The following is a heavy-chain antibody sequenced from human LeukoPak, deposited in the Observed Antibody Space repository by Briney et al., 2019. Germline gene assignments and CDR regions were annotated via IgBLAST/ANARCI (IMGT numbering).Heavy chain of an antibody. CDR1: GGSISSYY. J-gene: IGHJ3*02. CDR2: IRTSGDT. D-gene: IGHD2-2*01. V-gene: IGHV4-4*07. Sequence: SETLSLTCTVSGGSISSYYWNWIRQPAGKGLEWIGRIRTSGDTSYNPSLKSRVTVSVDTSRNQFSLKLSAVTAADTAVYYCARNISPPPDIVVVPAARDDAFDIWGQGTMVTVSS. CDR3: ARNISPPPDIVVVPAARDDAFDI.